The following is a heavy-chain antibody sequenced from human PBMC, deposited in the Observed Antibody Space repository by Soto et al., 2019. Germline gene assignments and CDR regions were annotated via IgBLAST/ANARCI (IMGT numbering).Heavy chain of an antibody. J-gene: IGHJ6*02. Sequence: GSLRLSCAASGFTFSSYWMSWVRQAPGKGLEWVANIKQDGSEKYYVDSVKGRFTISRDNAKNSLYLQMNSLRAEDTAVYYCARVPFGGSYSSSGMDVWGQGTTVTVSS. CDR3: ARVPFGGSYSSSGMDV. D-gene: IGHD2-21*02. CDR1: GFTFSSYW. CDR2: IKQDGSEK. V-gene: IGHV3-7*03.